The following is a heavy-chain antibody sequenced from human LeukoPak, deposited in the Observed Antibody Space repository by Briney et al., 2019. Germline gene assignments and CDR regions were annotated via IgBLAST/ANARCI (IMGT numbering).Heavy chain of an antibody. CDR3: ARGVEPLAANTLAY. D-gene: IGHD1-14*01. CDR2: ISASGDHT. V-gene: IGHV3-23*01. J-gene: IGHJ4*02. CDR1: GFTFGTYG. Sequence: PGGSLRLSCAASGFTFGTYGLAWVRQAPGKGLEWVSAISASGDHTYYADSVKGRFTISRDNSKNTLYLEMNSLSPDDTAVYYCARGVEPLAANTLAYWGQGTLVTVSS.